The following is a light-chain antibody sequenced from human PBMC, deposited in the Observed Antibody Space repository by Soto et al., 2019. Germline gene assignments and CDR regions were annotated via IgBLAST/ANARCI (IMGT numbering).Light chain of an antibody. CDR2: GAS. CDR3: QQNNWWPHRT. Sequence: VMTQSPATLSVSPGERATLSCRTSQSVSSSLAWYQQKPGQAPRLLIYGASTRATGIPDRFSGSGSGTQFTLTISRWQYSDAVVTFCQQNNWWPHRTFGQGTRLEIK. V-gene: IGKV3-15*01. J-gene: IGKJ5*01. CDR1: QSVSSS.